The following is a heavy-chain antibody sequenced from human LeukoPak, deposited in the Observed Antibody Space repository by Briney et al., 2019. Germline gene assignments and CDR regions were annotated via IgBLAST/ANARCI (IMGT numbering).Heavy chain of an antibody. D-gene: IGHD4-17*01. CDR3: ASLYYGDTPFDY. Sequence: ASVSVSCKASGYTFTVYYMHCVREAPGQGLWWVGWINPNSGGTNYTQKFQGRVTMTRDTSISTAYMERSMLRSDDTAVYYCASLYYGDTPFDYWGQGTLVTVSS. CDR1: GYTFTVYY. J-gene: IGHJ4*02. CDR2: INPNSGGT. V-gene: IGHV1-2*02.